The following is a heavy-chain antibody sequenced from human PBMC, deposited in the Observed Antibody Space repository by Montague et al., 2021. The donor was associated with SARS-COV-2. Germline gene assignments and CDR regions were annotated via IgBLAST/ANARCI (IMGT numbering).Heavy chain of an antibody. CDR1: GYIFNTLY. J-gene: IGHJ3*02. Sequence: SVKVSCKASGYIFNTLYLHWLRQAPGQGLEYMGWINPDTGGTHYAQKSQGRVTMTRDTSIATAHMDLSGLTSDDTALYYCATITRSDLGGAFNIWGPGTMIIVSS. CDR3: ATITRSDLGGAFNI. CDR2: INPDTGGT. V-gene: IGHV1-2*02. D-gene: IGHD3-16*01.